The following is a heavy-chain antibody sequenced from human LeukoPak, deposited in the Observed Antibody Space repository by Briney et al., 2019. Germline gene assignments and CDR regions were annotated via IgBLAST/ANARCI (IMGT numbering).Heavy chain of an antibody. Sequence: GGSLRLSCVASEFTFRSYDMHWVRQAPGKGLEWVAVISYDGSNKDYADSVKGRFTISRDNSKNTLYLQMNSLRAEDTAVYYCAKDPRRYSRTGGYFDYWGQGTLVTVSS. CDR1: EFTFRSYD. CDR3: AKDPRRYSRTGGYFDY. J-gene: IGHJ4*02. CDR2: ISYDGSNK. D-gene: IGHD6-13*01. V-gene: IGHV3-30*18.